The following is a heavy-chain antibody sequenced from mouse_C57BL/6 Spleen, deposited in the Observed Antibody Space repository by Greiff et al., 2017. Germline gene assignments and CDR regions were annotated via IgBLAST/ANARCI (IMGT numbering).Heavy chain of an antibody. CDR2: IWSGGGT. V-gene: IGHV2-2*01. J-gene: IGHJ4*01. D-gene: IGHD1-1*01. CDR1: GFSLTSYG. Sequence: QVQLKQSGPGLVQPSQSLSITCTVSGFSLTSYGVHWVSQSPGQGLEWLGVIWSGGGTDYNAAFISSLSISKDNSKSQVFFKMNSLQADDTAIYYCARNCDYYGGYYAMDYWGQGTSVTVSS. CDR3: ARNCDYYGGYYAMDY.